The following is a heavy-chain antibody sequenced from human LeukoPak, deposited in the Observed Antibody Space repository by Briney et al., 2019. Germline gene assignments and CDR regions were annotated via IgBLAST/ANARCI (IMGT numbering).Heavy chain of an antibody. CDR2: IYYSGST. V-gene: IGHV4-31*03. CDR3: ARDKVGATTRIMDY. J-gene: IGHJ4*02. CDR1: GGSISSGGYY. D-gene: IGHD1-26*01. Sequence: SETLSLTCTVSGGSISSGGYYWSWIRQHPGKGLEWIGYIYYSGSTYYNPSLKSRVTISVDTSKSQFSLKLSSVTAADTAVYYCARDKVGATTRIMDYWGQGTLVTVSS.